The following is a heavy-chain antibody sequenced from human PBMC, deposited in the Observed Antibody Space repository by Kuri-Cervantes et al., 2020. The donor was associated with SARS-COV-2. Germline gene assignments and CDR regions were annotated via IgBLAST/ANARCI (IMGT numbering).Heavy chain of an antibody. V-gene: IGHV3-30*02. D-gene: IGHD3-3*01. CDR2: LRYDGGEN. J-gene: IGHJ4*02. CDR3: AKDPLYRGTYDLGKLDY. CDR1: GFTFSNYG. Sequence: GESLKISCAASGFTFSNYGMHWVRQAPGKGLEWVGFLRYDGGENHYADSVKGRFTISRDSSENTLYLEMNSLRVEDTAVYYCAKDPLYRGTYDLGKLDYWGQGTLVTVYS.